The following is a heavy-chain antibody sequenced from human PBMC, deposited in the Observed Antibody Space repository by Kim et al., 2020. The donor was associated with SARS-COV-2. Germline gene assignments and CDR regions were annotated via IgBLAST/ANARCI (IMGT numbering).Heavy chain of an antibody. CDR3: AREIISSWYGRFDY. V-gene: IGHV4-34*01. Sequence: NPSLKSRVTISVDTSKNQFSLQLSSVTAADTAVYYCAREIISSWYGRFDYWGQGTLVTVSS. D-gene: IGHD6-13*01. J-gene: IGHJ4*02.